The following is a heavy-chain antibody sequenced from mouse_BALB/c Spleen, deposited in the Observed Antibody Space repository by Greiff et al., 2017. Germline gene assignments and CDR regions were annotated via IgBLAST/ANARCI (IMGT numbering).Heavy chain of an antibody. CDR2: INPSSGYT. CDR1: GYTFTSYT. Sequence: VQLQQSGAELARPGASVKMSCKASGYTFTSYTMHWVKQRPGQGLEWIGYINPSSGYTNYNQKFKDKATLTADKSSSTAYMQLSSLTSEDSAVYYCARESGGLRFAYWGQGTLVTVSA. CDR3: ARESGGLRFAY. D-gene: IGHD1-3*01. V-gene: IGHV1-4*01. J-gene: IGHJ3*01.